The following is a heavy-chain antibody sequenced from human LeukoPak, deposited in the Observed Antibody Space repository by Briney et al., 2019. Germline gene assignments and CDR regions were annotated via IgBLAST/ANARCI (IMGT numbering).Heavy chain of an antibody. CDR2: ISGSGGST. CDR1: GFTFSSYA. Sequence: PGGSLRLSCAASGFTFSSYAMSWVRQAPGKGLEWVSAISGSGGSTYYADSVKGRFTISRDNSKNTLYLQMNSLRAEDTAVYYCAKTNRYSGSSKYYFDYWGQGTLVTVSS. D-gene: IGHD1-26*01. J-gene: IGHJ4*02. CDR3: AKTNRYSGSSKYYFDY. V-gene: IGHV3-23*01.